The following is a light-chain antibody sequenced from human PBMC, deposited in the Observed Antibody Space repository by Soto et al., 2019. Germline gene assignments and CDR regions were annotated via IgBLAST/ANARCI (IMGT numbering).Light chain of an antibody. V-gene: IGLV1-44*01. CDR1: GSNIGSNA. CDR2: TNN. CDR3: AAWDDSLSGYV. Sequence: QSALTQPPSASGTPGQRVTISCSGSGSNIGSNAVNWFQQLPGTAPKLLIYTNNQRPSGVPDRFSGSKSGTSGSLAISGLQSEDEADYYRAAWDDSLSGYVFGTGTKVTVL. J-gene: IGLJ1*01.